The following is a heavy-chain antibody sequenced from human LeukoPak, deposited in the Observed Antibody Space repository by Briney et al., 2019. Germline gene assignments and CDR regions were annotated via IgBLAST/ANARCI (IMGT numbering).Heavy chain of an antibody. CDR1: GGSISSYY. V-gene: IGHV4-59*01. J-gene: IGHJ4*02. CDR3: ARQPTVTTKCYFDY. D-gene: IGHD4-17*01. Sequence: SETLSLTCTVSGGSISSYYWSWIRQPPGKGLEWIGYIYYSGSTNYNPSLKSRVTISVGTSKNQFSLKLSSVTAADTAVYYCARQPTVTTKCYFDYWGQGTLVTVSS. CDR2: IYYSGST.